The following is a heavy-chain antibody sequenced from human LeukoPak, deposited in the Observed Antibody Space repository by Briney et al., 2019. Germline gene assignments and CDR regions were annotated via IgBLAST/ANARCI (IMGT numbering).Heavy chain of an antibody. V-gene: IGHV1-18*01. D-gene: IGHD4-11*01. CDR2: ISAYNGNT. J-gene: IGHJ5*02. Sequence: ASVKVSCKASGYTFTSYGISWVRQAPGQGLEWMGWISAYNGNTNYAQKLQGRVTMTTDTSTRTAYMELRSLRSDDTAVYYCARDPSTVTTWNWFDPWGQGTLVTVSS. CDR3: ARDPSTVTTWNWFDP. CDR1: GYTFTSYG.